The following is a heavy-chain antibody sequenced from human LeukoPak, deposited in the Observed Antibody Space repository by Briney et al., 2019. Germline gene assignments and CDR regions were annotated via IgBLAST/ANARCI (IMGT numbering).Heavy chain of an antibody. CDR1: GYSFTSYG. Sequence: ASVKVSCKASGYSFTSYGNSWVRQAPGQGLEWMAWISGYNGHTNYARNFQGRVTLTRDTSTTTAYMELRSLRSDDMAVYYCARETLYTNVRGPFDTWGQGTMVIVSS. CDR2: ISGYNGHT. J-gene: IGHJ3*02. V-gene: IGHV1-18*03. D-gene: IGHD2-2*02. CDR3: ARETLYTNVRGPFDT.